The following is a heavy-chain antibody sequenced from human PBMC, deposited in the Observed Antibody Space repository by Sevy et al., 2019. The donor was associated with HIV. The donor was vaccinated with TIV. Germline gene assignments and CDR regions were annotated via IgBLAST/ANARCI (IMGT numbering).Heavy chain of an antibody. CDR1: GFTFISYA. V-gene: IGHV3-23*01. CDR3: ATEHLCGYY. Sequence: GGSLRLSCAASGFTFISYAMSWVRQAPGKGLEWVSSISSSGGYTYYADSVKGRFTISRDNSRNTLDLQMNSLRAEDTGVYYWATEHLCGYYWGQGTLVTVSS. CDR2: ISSSGGYT. J-gene: IGHJ4*02.